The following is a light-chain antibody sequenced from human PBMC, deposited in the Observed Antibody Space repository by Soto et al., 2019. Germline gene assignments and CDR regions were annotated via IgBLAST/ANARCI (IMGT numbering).Light chain of an antibody. CDR1: QSVSSSY. V-gene: IGKV3-20*01. CDR3: QQYGSSPEQAT. J-gene: IGKJ2*01. Sequence: EIVLTQSPGTLSLSPGERATLSCRASQSVSSSYLAWYQQKPGQAPRLLIYGASSRATGIPDRFSGSGSGTDFTLTISRLEPEDFAVYYCQQYGSSPEQATFGQGTKLEIK. CDR2: GAS.